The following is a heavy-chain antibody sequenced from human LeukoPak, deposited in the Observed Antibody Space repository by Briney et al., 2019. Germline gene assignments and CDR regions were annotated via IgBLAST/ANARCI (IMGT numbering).Heavy chain of an antibody. D-gene: IGHD5-24*01. J-gene: IGHJ4*02. CDR1: GFTFSSYA. CDR2: ISTDGGSP. V-gene: IGHV3-64D*09. Sequence: GRSLRLSCAASGFTFSSYAVDWVRQSPGKAMDYGTSISTDGGSPYYADSVKGRFTSSSDNSNNPADLQLSSLRAEDTAVYYCLSRHQMVRVDYWGQATLVTVYS. CDR3: LSRHQMVRVDY.